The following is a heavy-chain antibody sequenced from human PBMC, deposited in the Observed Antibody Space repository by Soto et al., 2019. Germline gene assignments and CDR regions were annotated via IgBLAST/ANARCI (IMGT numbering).Heavy chain of an antibody. J-gene: IGHJ6*02. D-gene: IGHD3-10*01. CDR2: IYYSGST. Sequence: SETLSLTCTVSGDSISSYYWSWIRQPPGKGLEWIGYIYYSGSTNYNPSLKSRVTISVDTSKNQFSLKLSSVTAADTAVYYCTTQGFGILHGLVDVWGQGTTVTVSS. V-gene: IGHV4-59*01. CDR3: TTQGFGILHGLVDV. CDR1: GDSISSYY.